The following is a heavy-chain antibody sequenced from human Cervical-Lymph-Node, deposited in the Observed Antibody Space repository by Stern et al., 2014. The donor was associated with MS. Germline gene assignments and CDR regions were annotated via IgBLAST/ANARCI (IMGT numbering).Heavy chain of an antibody. Sequence: EVQLVESGGNLIQPGGSLRLSCAAYGFTSSYYWLHWVRQAPGGGLEWVSRIDADGSITTYADSVKGRFTISRDNAKNTLYLQLNSLRADDTAVYYCTRGGFRHNMDVWGQGTTVTVSS. CDR3: TRGGFRHNMDV. J-gene: IGHJ6*02. V-gene: IGHV3-74*02. CDR2: IDADGSIT. CDR1: GFTSSYYW. D-gene: IGHD2-15*01.